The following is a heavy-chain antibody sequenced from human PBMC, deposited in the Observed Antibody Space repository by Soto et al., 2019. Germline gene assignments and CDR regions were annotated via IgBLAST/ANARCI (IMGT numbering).Heavy chain of an antibody. V-gene: IGHV4-34*01. CDR3: ASITSTVTTSEYFQH. Sequence: QVQLQQWGAGLLKPSETLSLTCAVYGESFNGYYWSWIRQPPGKGLEWIGEINHSGSTNYNPSLKSRVTISVDTSKNQFSLKLSSVSAADTAVYYCASITSTVTTSEYFQHWGQGTLVTVSS. J-gene: IGHJ1*01. D-gene: IGHD4-17*01. CDR1: GESFNGYY. CDR2: INHSGST.